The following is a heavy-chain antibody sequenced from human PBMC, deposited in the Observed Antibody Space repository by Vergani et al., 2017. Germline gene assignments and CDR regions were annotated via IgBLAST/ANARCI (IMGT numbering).Heavy chain of an antibody. CDR2: ISYDGSNK. CDR1: GFTFSSYA. D-gene: IGHD6-13*01. V-gene: IGHV3-30-3*01. J-gene: IGHJ4*02. Sequence: QVQLVESGGGVVQPGRSLRLSCAASGFTFSSYAMHWVRQAPGKGLEWVAVISYDGSNKYYADSVKGRFTISRDNSKNTLYLQMNSLRAEDTAVYYCAFQGAAAADYWGQGTLVTVSS. CDR3: AFQGAAAADY.